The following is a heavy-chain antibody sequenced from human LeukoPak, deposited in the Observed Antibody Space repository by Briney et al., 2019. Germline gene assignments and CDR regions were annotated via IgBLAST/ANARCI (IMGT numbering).Heavy chain of an antibody. V-gene: IGHV3-53*01. J-gene: IGHJ3*01. CDR3: VKRLTLGDLSIKGAFAH. Sequence: GGSLRLSCAASGFSVTSNYMSWVRQGPGKGLEWVSLIYNDGSTYYSDSVKGRFTISRDTSQNTLFLQMHSLRVEDSAMYYCVKRLTLGDLSIKGAFAHWGRGTMVTVAA. CDR2: IYNDGST. CDR1: GFSVTSNY. D-gene: IGHD3-16*02.